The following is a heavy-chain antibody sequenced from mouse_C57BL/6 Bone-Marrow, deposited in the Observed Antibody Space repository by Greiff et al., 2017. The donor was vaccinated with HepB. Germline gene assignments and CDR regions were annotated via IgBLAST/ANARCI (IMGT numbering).Heavy chain of an antibody. Sequence: QVQLQQPGAELVKPGASVKMSCKASGYTFTSYWITWVKQRPGQGLEWIGDIYPGSGSTNYNEKFKSKATLTVDTSSSTAYMQLSSLTSEDSAVYYCARILYYGSSPYAMDYWGQGTSVTVSS. J-gene: IGHJ4*01. V-gene: IGHV1-55*01. CDR2: IYPGSGST. CDR1: GYTFTSYW. D-gene: IGHD1-1*01. CDR3: ARILYYGSSPYAMDY.